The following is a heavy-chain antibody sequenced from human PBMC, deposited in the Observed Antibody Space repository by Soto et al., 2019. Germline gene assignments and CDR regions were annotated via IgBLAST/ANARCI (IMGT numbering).Heavy chain of an antibody. J-gene: IGHJ4*02. D-gene: IGHD3-10*01. V-gene: IGHV3-30*18. Sequence: QVQLVESGGGVVQPGRSLRLSCTASGFTFSTFGMHWVRQAPGKGLEWVAVISYDGSNEYYADSVKGRFTISRDNSKNTLYLQMNSLRAEDTALYYCAKVGYGSFDYWGQGTLVTVSS. CDR2: ISYDGSNE. CDR3: AKVGYGSFDY. CDR1: GFTFSTFG.